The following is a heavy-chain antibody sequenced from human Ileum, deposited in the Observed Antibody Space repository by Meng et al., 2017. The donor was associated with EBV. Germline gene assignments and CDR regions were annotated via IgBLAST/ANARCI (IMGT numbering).Heavy chain of an antibody. D-gene: IGHD5-18*01. V-gene: IGHV1-69*01. J-gene: IGHJ4*02. Sequence: QVTVEAFGAEVKKTWASVKVSCKASGGTFRNSAISWVRQAPGQGLEWMGGIIPMFGAPDYAQRFQDRVTITADESTSTVYMELNSLRSEDTAVYYCARESGRGYSSDYWGQGTPVTVSS. CDR1: GGTFRNSA. CDR2: IIPMFGAP. CDR3: ARESGRGYSSDY.